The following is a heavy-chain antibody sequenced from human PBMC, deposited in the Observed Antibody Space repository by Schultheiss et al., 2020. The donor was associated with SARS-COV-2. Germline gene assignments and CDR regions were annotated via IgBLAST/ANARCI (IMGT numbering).Heavy chain of an antibody. D-gene: IGHD3-3*01. V-gene: IGHV3-23*01. CDR3: ASSPDFWSGWYWYFDL. J-gene: IGHJ2*01. Sequence: GGSLRLSCAASGFTLSSYVMSWVRQAPGKGLEWVSAISGSGGSTYYADSVKGRFTICRDNAKNTLYLQMNSLRAEDTAVYYCASSPDFWSGWYWYFDLWGRGTLVTVSS. CDR1: GFTLSSYV. CDR2: ISGSGGST.